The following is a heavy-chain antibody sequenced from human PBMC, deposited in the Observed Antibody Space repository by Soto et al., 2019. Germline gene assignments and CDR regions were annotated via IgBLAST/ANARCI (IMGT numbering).Heavy chain of an antibody. J-gene: IGHJ4*02. CDR1: GGSISSGDYY. CDR3: ARGEEGSGYYSLLDY. V-gene: IGHV4-30-4*01. Sequence: QVQLQESGPGLVKPSQTLSLTCTVSGGSISSGDYYWSWIRQPPGKGLEWIGYIYYSGSTYYNPSLKSRVTTSVDTSKNQFSLKLSSVTAADTAVYYCARGEEGSGYYSLLDYWGQGTLVTVSS. D-gene: IGHD3-22*01. CDR2: IYYSGST.